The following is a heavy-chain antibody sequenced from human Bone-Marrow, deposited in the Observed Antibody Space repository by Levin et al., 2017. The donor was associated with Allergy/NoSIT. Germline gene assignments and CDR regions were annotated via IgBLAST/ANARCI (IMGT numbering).Heavy chain of an antibody. Sequence: NPGGSLRLSCAASGFTFSDYTMNWVRQAPGKGLEWVSSISSSSSYIYYADSVKGRFTISRDNAKNSVYLQMNSLRAEDTAVYFCAGDWYLGYGSGGSCYYIDHWGQGTLVTV. CDR3: AGDWYLGYGSGGSCYYIDH. CDR2: ISSSSSYI. CDR1: GFTFSDYT. V-gene: IGHV3-21*01. D-gene: IGHD2-15*01. J-gene: IGHJ4*02.